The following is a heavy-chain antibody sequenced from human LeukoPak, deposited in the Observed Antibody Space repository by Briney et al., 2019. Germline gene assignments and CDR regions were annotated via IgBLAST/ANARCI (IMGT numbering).Heavy chain of an antibody. CDR2: IIPIFGTA. CDR1: GGTFSSYA. J-gene: IGHJ4*02. Sequence: SVKVSCKASGGTFSSYAISWERQAPGQGLEWMGGIIPIFGTANYAQKFQGRVTITTDESTSTAYMELSSLRSEDTAVYYCARDVRVGYDSSGYPLDYWGQGTLVTVSS. CDR3: ARDVRVGYDSSGYPLDY. V-gene: IGHV1-69*05. D-gene: IGHD3-22*01.